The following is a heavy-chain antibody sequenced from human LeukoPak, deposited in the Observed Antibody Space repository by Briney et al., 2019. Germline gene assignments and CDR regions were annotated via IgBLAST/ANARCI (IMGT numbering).Heavy chain of an antibody. V-gene: IGHV3-30*02. CDR2: IRYDGSNK. CDR1: GFTFSSYG. Sequence: PGGSLRLSCAASGFTFSSYGMHWVRQAPGKGLEWVAFIRYDGSNKYYADSVKGRFTISRDNSKNTLYLQMNSLRAEDTAVYYCVKGTVTTSYFDYWGQGTLVTVSS. CDR3: VKGTVTTSYFDY. J-gene: IGHJ4*02. D-gene: IGHD4-17*01.